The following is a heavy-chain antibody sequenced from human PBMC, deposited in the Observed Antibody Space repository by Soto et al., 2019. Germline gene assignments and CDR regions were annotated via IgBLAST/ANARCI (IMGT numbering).Heavy chain of an antibody. D-gene: IGHD2-21*02. CDR1: GGSFSGYY. CDR2: INHSGST. J-gene: IGHJ4*02. CDR3: AREYGGNSGTFDY. Sequence: QVQLQQWGAGLLKPSETLSLTCAVYGGSFSGYYWSWIRQPPGKGLEWIGEINHSGSTNYNPPLXXRXXISVDTSKTQFSLTLSPVTAADPAVYYCAREYGGNSGTFDYWGQGTLVTVSS. V-gene: IGHV4-34*01.